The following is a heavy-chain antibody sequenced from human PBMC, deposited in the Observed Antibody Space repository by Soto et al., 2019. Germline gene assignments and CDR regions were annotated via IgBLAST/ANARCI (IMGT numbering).Heavy chain of an antibody. Sequence: ASVKVSCKASGYTFTSYAMHWVRQAPGQRLEWMGWINAGNGNTKYSQKFQGRVTITRDTSASTAYMELSSLRSEDTAVYYCARDVITIFGVARDYYYYYYYMDVWGKGTTVTVSS. CDR2: INAGNGNT. D-gene: IGHD3-3*01. CDR1: GYTFTSYA. CDR3: ARDVITIFGVARDYYYYYYYMDV. V-gene: IGHV1-3*01. J-gene: IGHJ6*03.